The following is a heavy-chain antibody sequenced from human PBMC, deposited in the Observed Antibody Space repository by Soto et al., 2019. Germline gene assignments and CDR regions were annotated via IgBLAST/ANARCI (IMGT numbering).Heavy chain of an antibody. Sequence: GGSLRLSCAASGFTFSDAWMNWVRQAPGKGLEWLGHIKRKSDGGTTDYAAPVKGRFTISRDDSKNTLYLQMNSMKSEDTAVDYGTTLPDGGYYSGMDVWGQGIRFT. CDR1: GFTFSDAW. CDR2: IKRKSDGGTT. V-gene: IGHV3-15*01. J-gene: IGHJ6*02. CDR3: TTLPDGGYYSGMDV. D-gene: IGHD2-15*01.